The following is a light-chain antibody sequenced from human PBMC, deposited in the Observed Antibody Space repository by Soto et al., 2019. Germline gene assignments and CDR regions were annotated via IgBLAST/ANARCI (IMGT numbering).Light chain of an antibody. Sequence: DIVMTQSPDSLAVSLGERATINCKSSQNILYNSISKNYLAWYQQKPGQPPKLLIYWASTRESGVPDRFSGSGSGTDFNLTISSLQAEDVAVYYCQQYYSTPPTFGQGTKVEIK. CDR1: QNILYNSISKNY. V-gene: IGKV4-1*01. CDR3: QQYYSTPPT. J-gene: IGKJ1*01. CDR2: WAS.